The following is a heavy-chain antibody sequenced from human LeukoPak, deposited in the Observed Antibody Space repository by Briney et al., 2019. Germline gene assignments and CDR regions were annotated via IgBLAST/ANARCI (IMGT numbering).Heavy chain of an antibody. CDR1: GFTFDDYT. J-gene: IGHJ4*02. V-gene: IGHV3-43*01. D-gene: IGHD3-10*01. CDR2: ISWDGGST. Sequence: GGSLRLSCAASGFTFDDYTMHWVRQAPGKGLEWVSLISWDGGSTYYADSVKGRFTISRDNSKNSLYLQMNSLRTEDTALYYCAKDQHFYGSGSYSYFDYWGQGTLVTVSS. CDR3: AKDQHFYGSGSYSYFDY.